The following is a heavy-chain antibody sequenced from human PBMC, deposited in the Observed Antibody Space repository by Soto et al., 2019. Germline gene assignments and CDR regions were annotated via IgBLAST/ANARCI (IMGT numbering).Heavy chain of an antibody. CDR2: INPGNGNT. CDR1: GYTFTSYG. Sequence: ASVKVSCKASGYTFTSYGMNWVRQAPGRGLEWMGWINPGNGNTKYSQKFQGRVIIERDTSASTAYMELSSLRSEDTAVYYCAKGGDSSDPRHYFDYWGQGTLVTVSS. V-gene: IGHV1-3*01. J-gene: IGHJ4*02. CDR3: AKGGDSSDPRHYFDY. D-gene: IGHD3-22*01.